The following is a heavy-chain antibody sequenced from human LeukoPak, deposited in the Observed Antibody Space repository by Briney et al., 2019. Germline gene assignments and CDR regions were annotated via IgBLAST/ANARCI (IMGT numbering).Heavy chain of an antibody. CDR3: AGHSRSIAYIYATGGAYYYYMDV. J-gene: IGHJ6*03. CDR2: IYYSGST. D-gene: IGHD5-18*01. CDR1: GGSISSGGYY. Sequence: SETLSLTCTVSGGSISSGGYYWSWIRQHPGKGLEWIGCIYYSGSTYYNPSLKSRVTISVDTSKNQFSLKLSSVTAADTAVYYCAGHSRSIAYIYATGGAYYYYMDVWGKGTTVTVSS. V-gene: IGHV4-31*03.